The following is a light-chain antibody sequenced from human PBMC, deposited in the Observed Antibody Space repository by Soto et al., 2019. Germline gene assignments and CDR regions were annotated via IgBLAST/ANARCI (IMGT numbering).Light chain of an antibody. V-gene: IGKV3-11*01. CDR2: DAS. CDR3: QQRSNWPPT. CDR1: QSVSSY. J-gene: IGKJ4*01. Sequence: ESVLTQSPATLSLSPGERATLSCTASQSVSSYLAWYQQKPGQAPRLLIYDASNRATGIPARFSGSGSGTDFTLTISSLEPEDFAVYYCQQRSNWPPTFGGGTKVDIK.